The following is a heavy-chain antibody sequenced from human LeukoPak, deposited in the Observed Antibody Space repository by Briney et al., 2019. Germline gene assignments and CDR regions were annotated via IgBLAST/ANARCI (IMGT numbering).Heavy chain of an antibody. V-gene: IGHV3-43*02. D-gene: IGHD6-19*01. CDR3: AKDLPTRQWLAEGLDY. CDR1: GFTFDDYA. J-gene: IGHJ4*02. CDR2: ISGDGGST. Sequence: PGGSPRLSCAASGFTFDDYAMHWVRQAPGKGLEWVSLISGDGGSTYYADSVKGRFTISRDNSKNSLYLQMNSLRTEDTALYYCAKDLPTRQWLAEGLDYWGQGTLVTVSS.